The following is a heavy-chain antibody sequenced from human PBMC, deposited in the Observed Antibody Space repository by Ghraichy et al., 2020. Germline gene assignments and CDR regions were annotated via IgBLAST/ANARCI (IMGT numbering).Heavy chain of an antibody. Sequence: SCAASVFAFNHYPVSWVRQTRGKGLEWVSVIRDCGGYAWYADSVKGRFTLSSDKSKKTLNLQMNSLRAEATAMYYCAKSKYCSVGRWYKFDYCGQGTMVTCSS. CDR1: VFAFNHYP. J-gene: IGHJ4*02. D-gene: IGHD2-15*01. CDR2: IRDCGGYA. CDR3: AKSKYCSVGRWYKFDY. V-gene: IGHV3-23*01.